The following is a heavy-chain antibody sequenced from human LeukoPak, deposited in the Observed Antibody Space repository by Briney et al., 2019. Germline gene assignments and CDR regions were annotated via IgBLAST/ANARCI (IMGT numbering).Heavy chain of an antibody. CDR2: INWNGGST. Sequence: GGSLRLSCAASGFTFDDYGMSWVRQAPGKGLEWVSGINWNGGSTGYADSVKGRFTISRGNAKNSLYLQMNSLRAEDTALYYCARHHHYYDSSGYPQFDPWGQGTLVTVSS. CDR3: ARHHHYYDSSGYPQFDP. D-gene: IGHD3-22*01. J-gene: IGHJ5*02. V-gene: IGHV3-20*04. CDR1: GFTFDDYG.